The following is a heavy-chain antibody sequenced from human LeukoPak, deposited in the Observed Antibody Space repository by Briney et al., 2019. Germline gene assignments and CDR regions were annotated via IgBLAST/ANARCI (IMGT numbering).Heavy chain of an antibody. J-gene: IGHJ6*02. Sequence: GGSLRLSCAASGFTFSSYAMHWVRQAPGKGLEWVAVISYDGSNKYYADSVKGRFTISRDNSKNTLYLQMNSLRAEDTAVYYCSKDYYDSSGYYYGMDVWGQGTTVTVSS. V-gene: IGHV3-30-3*01. D-gene: IGHD3-22*01. CDR3: SKDYYDSSGYYYGMDV. CDR1: GFTFSSYA. CDR2: ISYDGSNK.